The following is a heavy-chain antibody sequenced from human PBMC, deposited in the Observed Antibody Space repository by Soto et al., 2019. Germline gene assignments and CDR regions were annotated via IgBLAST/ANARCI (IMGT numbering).Heavy chain of an antibody. Sequence: GGSLRLSCAASGFTFSSYWMHWVRQAPGKGLVWVSRINSDGSSTSYADSVKGRFTISGDNAKNTLYLQMNHLRAEDTAVYYCARDLGGDYVTYYYYGMDVWGQGTTVTVSS. CDR2: INSDGSST. V-gene: IGHV3-74*01. CDR3: ARDLGGDYVTYYYYGMDV. J-gene: IGHJ6*02. D-gene: IGHD4-17*01. CDR1: GFTFSSYW.